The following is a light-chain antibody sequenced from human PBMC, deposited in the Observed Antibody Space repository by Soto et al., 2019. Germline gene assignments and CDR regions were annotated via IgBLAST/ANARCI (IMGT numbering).Light chain of an antibody. CDR3: QQYNSSPRT. CDR2: DAS. Sequence: DIRMTQSPSTLSASVGDRVTVTCRASQSIRTWLAWYQQKPGKAPKLLIYDASSLESGVPSRFSGSGSGTEFTLTINNLQPEAFATYYCQQYNSSPRTFGQGTKVDIK. V-gene: IGKV1-5*01. J-gene: IGKJ1*01. CDR1: QSIRTW.